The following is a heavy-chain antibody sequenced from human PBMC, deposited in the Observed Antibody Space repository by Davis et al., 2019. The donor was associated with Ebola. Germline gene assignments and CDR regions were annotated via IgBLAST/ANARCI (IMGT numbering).Heavy chain of an antibody. Sequence: GRSLRPACAASGFTFSSYAMSWVRQAPGKGLEWVSAISGSGGSTYYADSVKGRFTISRDNSKNTLYLQMNSLRAEDTAVYYCAKDYYDSSGRYFDYWGQGTLVTVSS. CDR2: ISGSGGST. J-gene: IGHJ4*02. D-gene: IGHD3-22*01. CDR1: GFTFSSYA. CDR3: AKDYYDSSGRYFDY. V-gene: IGHV3-23*01.